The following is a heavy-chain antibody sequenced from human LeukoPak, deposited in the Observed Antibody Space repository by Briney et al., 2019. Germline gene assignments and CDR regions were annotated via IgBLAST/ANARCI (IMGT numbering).Heavy chain of an antibody. CDR3: TTDGPGLAYYYDRSGLFDY. D-gene: IGHD3-22*01. V-gene: IGHV3-15*01. Sequence: GGSLRLSCAASGFTFTNAWMSWGRQAPGKGLEWVGRIKSKTDGGTTDYAAPVKGRFTISRDDSKNTLYLQMNSLKTEDTAVYYCTTDGPGLAYYYDRSGLFDYWGQGTLVTVSS. CDR1: GFTFTNAW. CDR2: IKSKTDGGTT. J-gene: IGHJ4*02.